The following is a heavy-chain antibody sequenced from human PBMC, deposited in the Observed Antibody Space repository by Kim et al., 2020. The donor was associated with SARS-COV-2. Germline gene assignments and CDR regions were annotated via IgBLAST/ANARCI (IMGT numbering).Heavy chain of an antibody. Sequence: GGSLRLSCAASGFTFSSYEMNWVRQAPGKGLEWVSYISSSGSTIYYADSVKGRFTISRDNAKNSLYLQMNSLRAEDTAVYYCARVPAQDYYDSSGYYRDYWGQGTLVTVSS. CDR1: GFTFSSYE. CDR2: ISSSGSTI. CDR3: ARVPAQDYYDSSGYYRDY. D-gene: IGHD3-22*01. V-gene: IGHV3-48*03. J-gene: IGHJ4*02.